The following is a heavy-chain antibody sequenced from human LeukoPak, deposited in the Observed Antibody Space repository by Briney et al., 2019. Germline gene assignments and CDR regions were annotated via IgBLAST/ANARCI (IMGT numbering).Heavy chain of an antibody. CDR2: INHSGST. CDR3: ARVMREIDY. D-gene: IGHD1-26*01. CDR1: GGSFSGYY. V-gene: IGHV4-34*01. J-gene: IGHJ4*02. Sequence: PSETLSLTCAVYGGSFSGYYWSWIRQPPGQGLEWIGEINHSGSTNYNPSLKSRVTISVDTSKNQFSLKLSSVTAADTAVYYCARVMREIDYWGQGTLVTVSA.